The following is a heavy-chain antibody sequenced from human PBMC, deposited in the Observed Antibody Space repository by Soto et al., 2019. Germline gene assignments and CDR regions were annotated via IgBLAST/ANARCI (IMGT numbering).Heavy chain of an antibody. CDR1: GYSFTSYW. Sequence: GESLKISCKGSGYSFTSYWLGWVRQMPGKGLEWMGIIYPGDSDTRYSPSFQGQVTISADKSISTAYLQWSSLKASDTAMYYCARRPLGYCSGGSCYSGYFDYWGQGTLVTVSS. CDR2: IYPGDSDT. J-gene: IGHJ4*02. CDR3: ARRPLGYCSGGSCYSGYFDY. V-gene: IGHV5-51*01. D-gene: IGHD2-15*01.